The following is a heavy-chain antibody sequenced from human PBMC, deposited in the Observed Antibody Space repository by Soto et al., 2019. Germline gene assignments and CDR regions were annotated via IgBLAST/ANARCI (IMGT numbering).Heavy chain of an antibody. CDR1: GFTFSNYA. Sequence: GGSLRLSCASSGFTFSNYAMSWVRQAPGKGLEWVSAISGSGGSTYYADSVKGRFTISRDNSKNTLYLQMNSLRAEDTAVYYCAKDQYSGSYYCFDPWGQGTLVTVSS. J-gene: IGHJ5*02. CDR2: ISGSGGST. V-gene: IGHV3-23*01. D-gene: IGHD1-26*01. CDR3: AKDQYSGSYYCFDP.